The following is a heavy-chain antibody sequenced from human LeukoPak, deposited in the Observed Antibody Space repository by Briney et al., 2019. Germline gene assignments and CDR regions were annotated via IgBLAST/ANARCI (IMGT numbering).Heavy chain of an antibody. CDR2: ISYDGSNK. Sequence: PGGSLRLSCAASGFTFSRYAMHWVRQAPGKGLEWVAVISYDGSNKYYADSVKGRFTISRDNSKNTLYLQMNSLRAEDTAVYYCARGDSGSYYSLAYYYYGMDVWGQGTTVTVSS. D-gene: IGHD1-26*01. CDR3: ARGDSGSYYSLAYYYYGMDV. CDR1: GFTFSRYA. J-gene: IGHJ6*02. V-gene: IGHV3-30-3*01.